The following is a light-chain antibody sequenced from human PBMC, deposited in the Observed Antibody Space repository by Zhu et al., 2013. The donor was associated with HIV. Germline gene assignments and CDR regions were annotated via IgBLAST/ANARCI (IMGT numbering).Light chain of an antibody. CDR2: AAS. J-gene: IGKJ1*01. Sequence: DIQMTQSPSSLSASVGDRVTITCRASQSISSYLNWYQQKPGKAPKLLIYAASSLQSGVPSRFSGSGSGTEFTLTISSLQPDDLATYYCQQYGYMWTFGQGTKVEL. CDR3: QQYGYMWT. CDR1: QSISSY. V-gene: IGKV1-39*01.